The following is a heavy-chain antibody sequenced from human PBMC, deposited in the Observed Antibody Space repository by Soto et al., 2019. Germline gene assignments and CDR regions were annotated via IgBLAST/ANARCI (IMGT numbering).Heavy chain of an antibody. J-gene: IGHJ4*02. V-gene: IGHV4-59*08. CDR2: IYYSGSA. CDR1: GGSISSYY. CDR3: ARLGGYYQALDH. D-gene: IGHD3-3*01. Sequence: SETLSLTCTVSGGSISSYYWSWIRQPPGKGLEWIGYIYYSGSANYNPSLKSRVTMSVDTSKNQVSLNLTSVTAADTAVYFCARLGGYYQALDHWSQGTLVTVSS.